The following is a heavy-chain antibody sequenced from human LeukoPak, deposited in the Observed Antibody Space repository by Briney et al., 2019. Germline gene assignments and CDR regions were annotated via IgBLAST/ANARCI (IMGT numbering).Heavy chain of an antibody. CDR1: GYTFTIYY. CDR2: INPSGGSA. V-gene: IGHV1-46*01. Sequence: ASVKVSCKAFGYTFTIYYIHWVRQAPGQGLEWMGMINPSGGSATYAQKFQGRVTMTRDTSTSTVYMELSSLRSEDTAVYYCARARDTGDYWGQGTLVTVSS. J-gene: IGHJ4*02. CDR3: ARARDTGDY. D-gene: IGHD3-16*02.